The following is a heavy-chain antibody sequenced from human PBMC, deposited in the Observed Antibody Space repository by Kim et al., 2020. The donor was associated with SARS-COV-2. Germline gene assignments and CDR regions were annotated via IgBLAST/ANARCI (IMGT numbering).Heavy chain of an antibody. CDR1: SASFSENY. CDR3: VSKRADRSGFIDS. J-gene: IGHJ4*02. CDR2: IHHTGTT. D-gene: IGHD3-22*01. Sequence: SETLSLTCSVASASFSENYWSWIRQPPGRGLEWIGYIHHTGTTNYNPSLKSRVAISVDSSKNQFSLNLNSMTTADTAVYYCVSKRADRSGFIDSWGQGTLVTVSS. V-gene: IGHV4-59*03.